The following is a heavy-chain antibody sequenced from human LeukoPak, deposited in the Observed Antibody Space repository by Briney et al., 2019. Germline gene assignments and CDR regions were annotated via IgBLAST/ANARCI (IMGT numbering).Heavy chain of an antibody. J-gene: IGHJ4*02. CDR3: AKRAVVIRVILVGFHKEAYYFDS. CDR2: IRGSGGRT. D-gene: IGHD3-22*01. V-gene: IGHV3-23*01. CDR1: RITVSNYG. Sequence: PGGDLLLSCAFSRITVSNYGMGWVPPAPGKGLEWVEGIRGSGGRTKYADSGRGRVTTSRDNYNHTLYLQMNSRRAEDTAVYFCAKRAVVIRVILVGFHKEAYYFDSWGQGALVTVSS.